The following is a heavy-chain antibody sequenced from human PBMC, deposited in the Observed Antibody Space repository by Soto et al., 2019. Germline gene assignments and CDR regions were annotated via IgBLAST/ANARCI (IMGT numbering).Heavy chain of an antibody. D-gene: IGHD3-22*01. CDR2: ISAYNGNT. CDR1: GYTFTSYG. CDR3: ARDYYDSSGYRVDY. Sequence: ASVTVSCTASGYTFTSYGISWVRQAPGQGLEWMGWISAYNGNTNYAQKLQGRVTMTTDTSTSTAYMELRSLRSDDTAVYYCARDYYDSSGYRVDYWGQGTLVTVSS. V-gene: IGHV1-18*01. J-gene: IGHJ4*02.